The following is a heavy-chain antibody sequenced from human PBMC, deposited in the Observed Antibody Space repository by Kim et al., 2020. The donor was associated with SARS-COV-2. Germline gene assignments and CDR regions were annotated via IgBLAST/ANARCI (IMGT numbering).Heavy chain of an antibody. D-gene: IGHD3-3*01. J-gene: IGHJ4*02. CDR3: ARVGRRVLEWLFLDY. V-gene: IGHV4-34*01. Sequence: PSLKSRVTISVDTSKSQFSLKLSSVTAADTAVYYCARVGRRVLEWLFLDYWGQRTLVTVSS.